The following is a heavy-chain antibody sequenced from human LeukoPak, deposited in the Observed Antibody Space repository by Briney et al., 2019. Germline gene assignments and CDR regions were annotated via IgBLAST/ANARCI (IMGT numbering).Heavy chain of an antibody. Sequence: SETLSLTCTVSGGSISSYYWSWIRQPAGKGLEWIGRIYTSGSTNYNPSLKSRVTTSVDTSKNQFSLKLSSVTAADTAVYYCARDPSYCGGDCPNWFDPWGQGTLVTVSS. CDR1: GGSISSYY. CDR3: ARDPSYCGGDCPNWFDP. CDR2: IYTSGST. J-gene: IGHJ5*02. D-gene: IGHD2-21*01. V-gene: IGHV4-4*07.